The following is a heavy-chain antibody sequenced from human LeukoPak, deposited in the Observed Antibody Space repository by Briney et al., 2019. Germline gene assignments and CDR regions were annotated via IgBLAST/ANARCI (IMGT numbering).Heavy chain of an antibody. D-gene: IGHD3-10*01. J-gene: IGHJ4*02. CDR1: GGSISSSSYY. CDR3: ARGVDMVRGYFDY. V-gene: IGHV4-39*07. CDR2: IYYSGST. Sequence: SETLSLTCTVSGGSISSSSYYWGWIRQPPGKGLGWIGSIYYSGSTYYNPSLKSRVTISVDTSKNQLSLKLSSVTAADTAVYYCARGVDMVRGYFDYWGQGTLVTVSS.